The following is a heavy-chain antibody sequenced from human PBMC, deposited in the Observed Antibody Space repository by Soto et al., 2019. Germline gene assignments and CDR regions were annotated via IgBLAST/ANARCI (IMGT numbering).Heavy chain of an antibody. V-gene: IGHV4-61*01. D-gene: IGHD3-3*01. J-gene: IGHJ6*02. CDR2: IYYSGST. CDR3: ARRRGYDFWSGYSTYGMDV. Sequence: SETLSLTCTVSGGSVSSGSYYWSWIRQPPGKGLEWIGYIYYSGSTNYNPSLKSRVTISVDTSKNQFSLKLSSVTAADTAVYYCARRRGYDFWSGYSTYGMDVWGQGTTVTVSS. CDR1: GGSVSSGSYY.